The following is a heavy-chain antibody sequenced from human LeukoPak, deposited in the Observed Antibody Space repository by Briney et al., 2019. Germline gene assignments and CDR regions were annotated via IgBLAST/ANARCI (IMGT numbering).Heavy chain of an antibody. CDR2: IKKDGSEK. D-gene: IGHD7-27*01. Sequence: GGSLRLSCVASGISFSNYWMTWVRQAPGKGLQWVANIKKDGSEKYYVDSVKGRFTISRDNAKNSLYLQMNGLRDEDTAVYYCNGGYCYDYWGQGTLVTVSS. CDR1: GISFSNYW. J-gene: IGHJ4*02. V-gene: IGHV3-7*01. CDR3: NGGYCYDY.